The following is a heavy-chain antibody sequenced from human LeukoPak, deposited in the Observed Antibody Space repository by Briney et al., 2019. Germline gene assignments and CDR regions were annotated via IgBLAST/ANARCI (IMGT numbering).Heavy chain of an antibody. CDR3: ARLGGGISKNDYSNDGTLFDY. CDR2: IYYSGST. V-gene: IGHV4-59*01. Sequence: TTSETLSLTCTVSGGSISSYYWSWIRQPPGKGLEWIGYIYYSGSTNYNPSLKSRVTISVDTSKNQFSLKLSSVTAADTAVYYCARLGGGISKNDYSNDGTLFDYWGQGTLVTVSS. D-gene: IGHD4-11*01. J-gene: IGHJ4*02. CDR1: GGSISSYY.